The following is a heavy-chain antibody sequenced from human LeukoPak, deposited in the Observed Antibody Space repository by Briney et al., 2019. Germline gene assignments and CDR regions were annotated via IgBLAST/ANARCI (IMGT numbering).Heavy chain of an antibody. V-gene: IGHV4-38-2*01. CDR1: GYSISSGYY. Sequence: SETLSLTXAVSGYSISSGYYWGWIRQPPGKGLEWIGSIYHSGSTYYNPSLKSRVTISVDTSKNRFSLKLSSVTAADTAVYYCARPNNYYASSGYPKGWFDPWGQGTLVTVSS. D-gene: IGHD3-22*01. CDR2: IYHSGST. J-gene: IGHJ5*02. CDR3: ARPNNYYASSGYPKGWFDP.